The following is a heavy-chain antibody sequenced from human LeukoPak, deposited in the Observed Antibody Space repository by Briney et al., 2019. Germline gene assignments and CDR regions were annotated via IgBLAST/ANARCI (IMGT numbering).Heavy chain of an antibody. CDR1: GFTFSSYD. Sequence: GGSLRLSCAASGFTFSSYDMSWVRQAPGKGLEWVANIKQDGSEKYYVDSVKGRFTISRDNAKNSLYLQMNSLRAEDTAVYYCAREDDDLYYFDYWGQGTLVTVSS. D-gene: IGHD1-1*01. CDR2: IKQDGSEK. V-gene: IGHV3-7*01. CDR3: AREDDDLYYFDY. J-gene: IGHJ4*02.